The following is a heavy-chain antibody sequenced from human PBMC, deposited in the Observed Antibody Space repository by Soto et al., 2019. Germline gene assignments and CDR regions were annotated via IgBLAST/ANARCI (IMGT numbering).Heavy chain of an antibody. Sequence: PSETLSLTCSVSGGSISSGYYYWSWIRQPPGKGLEWIGYIFYTGNTNYSPSLKSRVTMSVDRSRNQFSLRLSSVTAADTAVYYCARDWELRRMDVWGQGTTVTVSS. D-gene: IGHD1-7*01. J-gene: IGHJ6*02. CDR2: IFYTGNT. CDR3: ARDWELRRMDV. CDR1: GGSISSGYYY. V-gene: IGHV4-61*01.